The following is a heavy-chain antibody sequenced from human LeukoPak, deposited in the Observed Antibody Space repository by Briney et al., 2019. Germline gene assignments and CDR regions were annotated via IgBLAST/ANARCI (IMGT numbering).Heavy chain of an antibody. D-gene: IGHD4-23*01. CDR2: IYWDDDK. Sequence: SGPTLVKPTQTLTLTCTFSGLSLSTNGMGVGWIRQPPGKALEWLALIYWDDDKRYSPSLKSRLTITKDTSKNQVVLTMTNMDPVDTATYYCAHTRGGKETGYFDYWGQGTLVTVSS. J-gene: IGHJ4*02. CDR3: AHTRGGKETGYFDY. V-gene: IGHV2-5*02. CDR1: GLSLSTNGMG.